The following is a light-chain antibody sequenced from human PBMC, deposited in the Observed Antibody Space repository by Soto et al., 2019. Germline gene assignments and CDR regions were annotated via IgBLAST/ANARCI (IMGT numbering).Light chain of an antibody. CDR3: QQSYSTPT. Sequence: DIQMTQSPSSLSASVGDRVTITCRASQNINSYLNWYQQKPGNAPKLLIYAASNLQSGVPLRFSGSGFGADFTLTISSLQPEDFATYYCQQSYSTPTFGQGTKLEIK. V-gene: IGKV1-39*01. J-gene: IGKJ2*01. CDR2: AAS. CDR1: QNINSY.